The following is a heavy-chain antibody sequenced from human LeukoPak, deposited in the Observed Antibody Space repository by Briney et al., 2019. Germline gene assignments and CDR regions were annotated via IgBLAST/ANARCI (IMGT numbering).Heavy chain of an antibody. CDR1: GFTFSSYG. CDR3: AKDRYYDYVWGSYRCTFDY. J-gene: IGHJ4*02. V-gene: IGHV3-23*01. Sequence: PGGSLRLSCAASGFTFSSYGMSWVRQAPGKGLEWVSAISGSGGSTYYADSVKGRFTISRDNSKNTLYLQMNSLRAEDTAVYYCAKDRYYDYVWGSYRCTFDYWGQGTLVAVSS. CDR2: ISGSGGST. D-gene: IGHD3-16*02.